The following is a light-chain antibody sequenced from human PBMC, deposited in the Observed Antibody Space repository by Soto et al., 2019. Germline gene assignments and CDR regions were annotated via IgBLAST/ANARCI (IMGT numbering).Light chain of an antibody. V-gene: IGLV1-44*01. J-gene: IGLJ3*02. CDR3: AVWDDSLNGWV. Sequence: QSVLTQPPSVSGAPGQRVTIACTGNNSNIGSNTVDWYQQLPGTAPKLLIYSYNERPSGVPDRFSGSKSGTSASLAISGLQSEDEADYYCAVWDDSLNGWVFGGGTKLTVL. CDR2: SYN. CDR1: NSNIGSNT.